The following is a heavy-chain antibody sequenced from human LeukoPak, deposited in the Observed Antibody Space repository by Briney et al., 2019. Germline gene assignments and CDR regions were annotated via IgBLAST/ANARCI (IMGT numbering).Heavy chain of an antibody. CDR2: IYDSGST. CDR1: GGSINNYY. D-gene: IGHD1-26*01. Sequence: SETLSLTCAVSGGSINNYYWSWIRQPPGKGLEWIGYIYDSGSTNYNPSLKSRVTISVDTSKNQFSLKLSSVTAADTAVYYCARVRGSSGSYEYYHYMDVWGKGTTVTISS. CDR3: ARVRGSSGSYEYYHYMDV. V-gene: IGHV4-59*12. J-gene: IGHJ6*03.